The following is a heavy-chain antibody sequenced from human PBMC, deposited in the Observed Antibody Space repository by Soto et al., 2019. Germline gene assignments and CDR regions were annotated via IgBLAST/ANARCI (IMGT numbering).Heavy chain of an antibody. D-gene: IGHD5-18*01. CDR2: IYPGDSDT. J-gene: IGHJ4*02. CDR3: ARQDPVDTAMVMVDY. CDR1: GYSFTSYW. V-gene: IGHV5-51*01. Sequence: PGESLKISCKGSGYSFTSYWIGWVRQMPGKGLEWMGIIYPGDSDTRYSPSFQGQVTISADKSISTAYLQWSSLKASDTAMYYCARQDPVDTAMVMVDYWGQGTLVTVSS.